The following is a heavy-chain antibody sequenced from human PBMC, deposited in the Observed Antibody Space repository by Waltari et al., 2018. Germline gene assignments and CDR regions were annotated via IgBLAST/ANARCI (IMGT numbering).Heavy chain of an antibody. CDR3: ARDFESRGYDI. J-gene: IGHJ3*02. CDR1: GYTFTTYG. CDR2: INTDPGNS. V-gene: IGHV7-4-1*02. Sequence: QVQLVQSGSELKKPGASVKVSCKASGYTFTTYGINLVRQAPGQGLEWLGWINTDPGNSTDGQGFTGRLVFSLDTSVNAALLQISSLKADDSAIYYCARDFESRGYDIWGQGTMVTVSS. D-gene: IGHD3-22*01.